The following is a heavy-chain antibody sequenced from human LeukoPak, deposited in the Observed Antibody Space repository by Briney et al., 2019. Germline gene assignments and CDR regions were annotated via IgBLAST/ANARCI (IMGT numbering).Heavy chain of an antibody. Sequence: PGRSLRLSCVASGFTFSSYGMHWVRQAPGKGPEWVSGISSDGSHVDYADSVKGRFTISRDNSKSTLCLQMNSLRAEDTAVYYCAKEVAAFSGYQDWGQGTLVTVST. V-gene: IGHV3-30*18. CDR1: GFTFSSYG. CDR2: ISSDGSHV. D-gene: IGHD5-12*01. J-gene: IGHJ4*02. CDR3: AKEVAAFSGYQD.